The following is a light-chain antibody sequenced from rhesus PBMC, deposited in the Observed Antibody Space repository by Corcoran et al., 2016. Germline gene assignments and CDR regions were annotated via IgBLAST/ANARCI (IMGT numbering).Light chain of an antibody. CDR2: AAS. V-gene: IGKV1-94*01. CDR3: LQDYTTPYS. J-gene: IGKJ2*01. CDR1: QGINKE. Sequence: DIQMTQSPSSLSASVGDRVTVTCRASQGINKELSWYQQRPGKAPTLLIYAASSLQTGVSSRWSGSGSRTDFTLTISSLQTEDVATYYCLQDYTTPYSFGQGTKVAIK.